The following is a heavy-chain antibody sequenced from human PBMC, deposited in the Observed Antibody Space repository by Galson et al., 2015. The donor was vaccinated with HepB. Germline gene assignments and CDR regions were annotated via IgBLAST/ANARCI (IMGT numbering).Heavy chain of an antibody. CDR1: GYTFTSYA. CDR2: INTGNGNT. V-gene: IGHV1-3*04. CDR3: ARDVRLLWFVESYYFAY. D-gene: IGHD3-10*01. J-gene: IGHJ4*02. Sequence: SVKVSCKASGYTFTSYAMHWLRQAPGQRLEWMGWINTGNGNTKYSQKFQGRVTITRDTSASTAYMELSSLRSEDTAVYYCARDVRLLWFVESYYFAYWGQGTLGTVSS.